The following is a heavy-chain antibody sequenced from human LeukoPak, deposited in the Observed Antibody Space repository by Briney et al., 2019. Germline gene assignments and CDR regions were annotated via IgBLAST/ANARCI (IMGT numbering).Heavy chain of an antibody. D-gene: IGHD3-22*01. CDR3: ARTYYYDSSGYSDDAFDI. CDR2: IYYSGST. V-gene: IGHV4-30-4*01. CDR1: GGSISSGDYY. J-gene: IGHJ3*02. Sequence: SETLSPTCTVSGGSISSGDYYWSWIRQPPGKGLEWIGYIYYSGSTYYNPSLKSRVTISVDTSKNQFSLKLSSVTAADTAVYYCARTYYYDSSGYSDDAFDIWGQGTMVTVSS.